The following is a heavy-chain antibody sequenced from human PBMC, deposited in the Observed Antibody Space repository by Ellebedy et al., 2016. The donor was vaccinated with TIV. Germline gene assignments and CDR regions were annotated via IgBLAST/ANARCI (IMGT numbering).Heavy chain of an antibody. CDR3: ARDNAYSSGYYPDY. CDR2: ISAYNGNT. Sequence: ASVKVSXXASGYTFISYGISWVRQAPGQGLEWMGWISAYNGNTNYVQKFQGRVTMTTDTSTSTAYMELRSLRSDDTAVYFCARDNAYSSGYYPDYWGQGTLVTVSS. CDR1: GYTFISYG. D-gene: IGHD6-19*01. V-gene: IGHV1-18*01. J-gene: IGHJ4*02.